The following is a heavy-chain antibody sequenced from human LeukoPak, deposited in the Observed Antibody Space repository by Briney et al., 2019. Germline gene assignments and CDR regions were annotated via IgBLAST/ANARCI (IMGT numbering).Heavy chain of an antibody. CDR2: ISGSGAST. V-gene: IGHV3-23*01. J-gene: IGHJ3*02. D-gene: IGHD3-10*01. CDR1: GFTFSNNA. Sequence: TGGSLRLSCAASGFTFSNNAMSWVRQAPGKGLEWVSAISGSGASTYYADSVKGRFTISRDNSKNTLYLQMNSLTTEDTAVYYCATDHGLGSWNYYAKTFDIWGRGTLVTVSS. CDR3: ATDHGLGSWNYYAKTFDI.